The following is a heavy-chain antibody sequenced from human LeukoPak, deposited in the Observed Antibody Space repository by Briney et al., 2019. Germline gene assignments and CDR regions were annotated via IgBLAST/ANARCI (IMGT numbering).Heavy chain of an antibody. V-gene: IGHV3-23*01. Sequence: PGGSLRLSCAASGFIFSTYAMSWVRQAPGKGLEWVSAIRGSGGGTYYADSVKGRFTISRDNSKNTLYLQMNSLRDEDTALYYCAKAGIGVVGYFDYWGQGTLVTVSS. J-gene: IGHJ4*02. D-gene: IGHD6-19*01. CDR1: GFIFSTYA. CDR3: AKAGIGVVGYFDY. CDR2: IRGSGGGT.